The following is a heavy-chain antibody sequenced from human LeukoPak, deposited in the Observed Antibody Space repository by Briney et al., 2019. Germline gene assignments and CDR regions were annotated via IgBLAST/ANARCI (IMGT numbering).Heavy chain of an antibody. J-gene: IGHJ4*02. CDR1: GFTFSSYA. V-gene: IGHV3-30-3*01. CDR3: ARDLLYSSSWYRPQSYFDY. D-gene: IGHD6-13*01. CDR2: ISYDGSNK. Sequence: GRSLRLSCAASGFTFSSYAMHWVRQAPGKGLEWVAVISYDGSNKYYADSVKGRFTISRDNSKNTLYLQMNSLRAEDTAVYYCARDLLYSSSWYRPQSYFDYWGQGTLFTVSS.